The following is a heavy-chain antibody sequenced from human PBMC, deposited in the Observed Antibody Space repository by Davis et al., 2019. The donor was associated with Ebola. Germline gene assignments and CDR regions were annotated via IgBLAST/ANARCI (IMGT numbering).Heavy chain of an antibody. CDR3: ARCEENPDTTMVSCFDY. Sequence: AASVKVSCKASGYTFTTYAMNWVRQAPGQGLEWMGWINTNTGNPTYAQGFTGQFVFSLDTSVSTAYLQISSLKAADTAVYYCARCEENPDTTMVSCFDYWGQGTLVTVSS. V-gene: IGHV7-4-1*02. CDR2: INTNTGNP. D-gene: IGHD5-18*01. J-gene: IGHJ4*02. CDR1: GYTFTTYA.